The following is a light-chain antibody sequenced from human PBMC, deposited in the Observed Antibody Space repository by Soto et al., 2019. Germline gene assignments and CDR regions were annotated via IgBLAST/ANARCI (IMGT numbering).Light chain of an antibody. J-gene: IGLJ2*01. CDR2: DVS. V-gene: IGLV2-14*01. CDR3: SSYTSSSTPYVV. Sequence: QSALTQPASVSGSPGQSITISCTGTSSDGGGYNYVSWYQQHPGKGPKLMIYDVSNRPSGVSNRFSGSKSGNTASLTISGLQAEDEADYYCSSYTSSSTPYVVLGGGTKVTVL. CDR1: SSDGGGYNY.